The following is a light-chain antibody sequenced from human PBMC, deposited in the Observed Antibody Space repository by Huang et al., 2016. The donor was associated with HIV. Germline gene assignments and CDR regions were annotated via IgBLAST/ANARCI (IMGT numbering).Light chain of an antibody. CDR1: QSIGTN. CDR3: QHYSNWPPLT. Sequence: IILTQSPATLSVSPGEGATLSCRASQSIGTNLAWYQQGPGQAPRLLVYGASTRATGVPVRFSGSGSGTQFNLTLSSLRSEDFATYYCQHYSNWPPLTFGGGTKVDI. CDR2: GAS. J-gene: IGKJ4*01. V-gene: IGKV3-15*01.